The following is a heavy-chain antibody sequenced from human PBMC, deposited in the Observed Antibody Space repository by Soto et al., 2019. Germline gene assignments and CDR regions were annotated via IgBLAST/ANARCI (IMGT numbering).Heavy chain of an antibody. J-gene: IGHJ6*02. CDR3: AKDTHRVDV. CDR2: ISSSSSYT. V-gene: IGHV3-11*06. Sequence: GGSLRLSCAASGFTFSGYYMSWIRQAPGKGLEWVSYISSSSSYTNYADSVKGRFTISRDNSKNTLYLQMNSLRAEDTAVYYCAKDTHRVDVWGQGTTVTVSS. CDR1: GFTFSGYY. D-gene: IGHD2-15*01.